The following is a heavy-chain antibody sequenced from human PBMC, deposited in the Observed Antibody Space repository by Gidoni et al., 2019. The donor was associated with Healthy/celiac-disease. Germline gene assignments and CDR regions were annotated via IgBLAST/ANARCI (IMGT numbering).Heavy chain of an antibody. CDR1: GFTFSSYA. V-gene: IGHV3-23*01. CDR2: ISGSGGST. CDR3: AKDRSPNYDYVWGSYRPAGWFDP. Sequence: EVQLLESGGGLVQPGGSLRLSCAASGFTFSSYAMSWVAQAPGKGLEWVSAISGSGGSTYYADSVKGRFTISRDNSKNTLYLQMNSLRAEDTAVYYCAKDRSPNYDYVWGSYRPAGWFDPWGQGTLVTVSS. D-gene: IGHD3-16*02. J-gene: IGHJ5*02.